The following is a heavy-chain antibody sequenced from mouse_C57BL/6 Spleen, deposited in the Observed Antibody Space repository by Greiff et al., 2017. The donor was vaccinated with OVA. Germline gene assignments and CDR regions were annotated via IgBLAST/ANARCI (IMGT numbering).Heavy chain of an antibody. D-gene: IGHD2-3*01. CDR2: IDPEGGET. CDR3: AWVDGSLAWFAY. V-gene: IGHV14-2*01. J-gene: IGHJ3*01. CDR1: GFNIKDYY. Sequence: DVHLVESGAELVKPGASVKLSCTASGFNIKDYYMHWVKQRTEQGLEWIGRIDPEGGETKYAPKFQGKATITADTSSNTAYLQLSSLTSEDTAVYYCAWVDGSLAWFAYWGQGTLVTVSA.